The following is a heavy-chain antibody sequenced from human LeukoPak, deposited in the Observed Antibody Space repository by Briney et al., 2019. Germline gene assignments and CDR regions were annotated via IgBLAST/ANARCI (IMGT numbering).Heavy chain of an antibody. CDR3: TRESGSYHGNDY. CDR1: GGIFSSYA. J-gene: IGHJ4*02. CDR2: INPNNGAT. D-gene: IGHD1-26*01. Sequence: GSSVKVSCKASGGIFSSYAISWVRQAPGQGLEWLGRINPNNGATNYAQKLQGRVTITGDTSISTAYMELSSLRSDDTAVYYCTRESGSYHGNDYWGQGTLVTVSS. V-gene: IGHV1-2*06.